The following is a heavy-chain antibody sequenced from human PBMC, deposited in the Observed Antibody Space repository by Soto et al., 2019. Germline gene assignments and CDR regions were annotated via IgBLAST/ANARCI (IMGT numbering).Heavy chain of an antibody. CDR2: IYYSENT. V-gene: IGHV4-31*03. Sequence: QVQLQESGPGLVKPSQTLSLTCTVSGGSISSGGYYWSWIRQHPGKGLEWIGYIYYSENTYYNQSRKSRVTISVDTSKNQFSLKLSSVTAADTAVYYCARRWGFHDSSGLDYWGQGTMVTVSS. J-gene: IGHJ4*02. CDR3: ARRWGFHDSSGLDY. D-gene: IGHD3-22*01. CDR1: GGSISSGGYY.